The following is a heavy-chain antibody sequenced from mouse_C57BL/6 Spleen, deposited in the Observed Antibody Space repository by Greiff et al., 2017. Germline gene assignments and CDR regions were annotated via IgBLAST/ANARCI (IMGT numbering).Heavy chain of an antibody. J-gene: IGHJ2*01. D-gene: IGHD1-1*01. V-gene: IGHV5-4*03. Sequence: DVMLVESGGGLVKPGGSLKLSCAASGFTFSSYAMSWVRQTPEKRLEWVATISDGGSYTYYPDNVKGRFTISRDNAKNNLYLQMSHLKSEDTAMYYCARYYYGSSYVCLDYWGQGTTLTVSS. CDR3: ARYYYGSSYVCLDY. CDR2: ISDGGSYT. CDR1: GFTFSSYA.